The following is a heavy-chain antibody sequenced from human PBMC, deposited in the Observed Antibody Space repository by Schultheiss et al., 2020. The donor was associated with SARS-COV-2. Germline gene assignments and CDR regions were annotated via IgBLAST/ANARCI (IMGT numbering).Heavy chain of an antibody. J-gene: IGHJ6*02. CDR1: GGSFSGYY. D-gene: IGHD6-6*01. CDR3: ARGTSIAGRAGMDV. V-gene: IGHV4-34*01. Sequence: SETLSLTCAVYGGSFSGYYWSWIRQPPGKGLEWIGEINHSGSTNYNPSLKSRVTISVDTSKNQFSLKLSSVTAADTAVYYCARGTSIAGRAGMDVWGQGTTVTVSS. CDR2: INHSGST.